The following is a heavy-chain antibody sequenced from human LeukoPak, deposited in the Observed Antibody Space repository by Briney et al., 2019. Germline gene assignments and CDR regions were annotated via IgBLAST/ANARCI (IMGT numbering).Heavy chain of an antibody. CDR3: ARSHTSWSSYYYYYYYMDV. CDR2: IIPIFGTA. V-gene: IGHV1-69*13. Sequence: SVKVSCKAAGGTFSSYAISWVRQAPGQGLEWMGVIIPIFGTANYAQKFQGRVTITADESTSTAYMELSSLRSEDTAVYYCARSHTSWSSYYYYYYYMDVWGKGTTVTVSS. CDR1: GGTFSSYA. D-gene: IGHD2-2*01. J-gene: IGHJ6*03.